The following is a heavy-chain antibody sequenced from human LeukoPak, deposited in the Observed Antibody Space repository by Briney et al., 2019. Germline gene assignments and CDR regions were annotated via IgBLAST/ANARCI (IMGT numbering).Heavy chain of an antibody. CDR2: ISSSSSYI. Sequence: GGSLRLSCAASGFTFSSYSMNWDRQAPGKGLEWVSSISSSSSYIYYADSVKGRFTISRDNAKNSLYLQMNSLRAEDTAVYYCARRVGRYYDFWSGPLDYWSQGTLVTVSS. V-gene: IGHV3-21*01. CDR1: GFTFSSYS. J-gene: IGHJ4*02. D-gene: IGHD3-3*01. CDR3: ARRVGRYYDFWSGPLDY.